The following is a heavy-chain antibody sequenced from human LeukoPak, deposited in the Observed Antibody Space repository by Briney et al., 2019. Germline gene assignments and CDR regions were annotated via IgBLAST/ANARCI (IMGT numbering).Heavy chain of an antibody. D-gene: IGHD4-11*01. J-gene: IGHJ4*02. V-gene: IGHV4-59*12. CDR1: GGSISSYY. CDR2: IYYSGST. Sequence: PSETLSLTCTVSGGSISSYYWSWFRQPPGKGLQWIGYIYYSGSTYYNPSLKSRVTISVDTSKNQFSLKLSSVTAADTAVYYCARDEGMTTLDYWGQGTLVTVSS. CDR3: ARDEGMTTLDY.